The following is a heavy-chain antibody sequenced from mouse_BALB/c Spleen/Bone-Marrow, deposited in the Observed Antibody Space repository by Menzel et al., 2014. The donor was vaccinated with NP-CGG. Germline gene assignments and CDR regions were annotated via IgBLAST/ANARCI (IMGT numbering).Heavy chain of an antibody. Sequence: VQLQQSGPGLVKPSQTVSLTCTVTGISITTGNYRWSWIRQFPGNKLEWIGHIYYSGTITYNPSLTSRTTITRDTSKNQFFLEMNSLTAEDTATYYCARYLGAYFDYWGQGTTLTVSS. CDR2: IYYSGTI. CDR1: GISITTGNYR. D-gene: IGHD1-1*01. J-gene: IGHJ2*01. V-gene: IGHV3-5*02. CDR3: ARYLGAYFDY.